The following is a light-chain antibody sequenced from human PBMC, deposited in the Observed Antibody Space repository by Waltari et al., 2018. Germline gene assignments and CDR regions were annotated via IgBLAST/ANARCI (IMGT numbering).Light chain of an antibody. V-gene: IGLV1-40*01. CDR3: QSYDSSLSASV. CDR1: DSNIGAAYD. J-gene: IGLJ3*02. Sequence: QSVLTQPPSVSGAPGQRITISCIGSDSNIGAAYDVHWYQQLPGTAPQLLMYATSYRPSGVPDRFSGSKSGTSASLAITGLQADDEAHYYCQSYDSSLSASVFGGGTKVTVL. CDR2: ATS.